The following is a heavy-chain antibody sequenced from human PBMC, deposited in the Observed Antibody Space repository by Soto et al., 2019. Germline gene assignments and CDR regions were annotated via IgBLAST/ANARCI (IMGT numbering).Heavy chain of an antibody. CDR2: IYHSGST. CDR1: GGSISSSNW. CDR3: ARHNSQWPNWFDP. J-gene: IGHJ5*02. Sequence: SETLSLTCAVSGGSISSSNWWSWVRQPPGKGLEWIGEIYHSGSTNSNPSLKSRVTISVDTSTNTAYMDLRSLRSDDTAVYCCARHNSQWPNWFDPWGQGTPVTVSS. V-gene: IGHV4-4*01. D-gene: IGHD1-1*01.